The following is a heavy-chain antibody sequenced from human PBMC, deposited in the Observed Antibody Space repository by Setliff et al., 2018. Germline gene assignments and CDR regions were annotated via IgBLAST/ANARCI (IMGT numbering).Heavy chain of an antibody. CDR2: VYSRVYSSGIT. CDR1: GASINSGTYY. J-gene: IGHJ6*03. D-gene: IGHD1-1*01. Sequence: PSETLSLTCAVSGASINSGTYYWSWIRQPAGRGLEWVGRVYSRVYSSGITSYNPSLKSRVTISMDTSKNQFSLGLTSVTAADTAVYYCARESAGDESVRHLYYTDVWGRGTTVTVSS. V-gene: IGHV4-61*02. CDR3: ARESAGDESVRHLYYTDV.